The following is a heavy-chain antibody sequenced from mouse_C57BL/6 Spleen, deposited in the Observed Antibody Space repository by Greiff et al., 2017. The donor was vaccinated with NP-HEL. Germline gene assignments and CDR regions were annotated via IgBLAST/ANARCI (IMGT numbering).Heavy chain of an antibody. CDR3: ARNSDYYGSSYGYFDV. Sequence: QVQLKESGPGLVAPSQSLSITCTVSGFSLTSYAISWVRQPPGKGLEWLGVIWTGGGPNYNSALKSRLSISKDNSKSQVFLKMNSLQTDDTARYYCARNSDYYGSSYGYFDVWGTGTTVTVSS. CDR2: IWTGGGP. D-gene: IGHD1-1*01. V-gene: IGHV2-9-1*01. J-gene: IGHJ1*03. CDR1: GFSLTSYA.